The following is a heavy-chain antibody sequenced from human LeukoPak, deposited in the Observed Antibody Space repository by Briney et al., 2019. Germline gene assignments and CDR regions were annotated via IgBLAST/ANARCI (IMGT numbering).Heavy chain of an antibody. CDR1: GYTLTGYH. J-gene: IGHJ4*02. CDR2: FNANSGGT. Sequence: ASVKVSCKASGYTLTGYHVHWVRQAPGQGLEWMGWFNANSGGTKYAQKFQGRVTMTRDTSIGTDYMELTSLISDDTAVYYCARDPLDGNYYFDYWGQGTLVTVAS. CDR3: ARDPLDGNYYFDY. D-gene: IGHD5-24*01. V-gene: IGHV1-2*02.